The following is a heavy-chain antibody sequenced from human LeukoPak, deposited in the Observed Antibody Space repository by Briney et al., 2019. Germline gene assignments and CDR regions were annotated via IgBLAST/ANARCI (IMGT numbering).Heavy chain of an antibody. CDR1: GFTFSRYG. J-gene: IGHJ6*02. CDR2: IRYDGSNK. D-gene: IGHD4-17*01. CDR3: AKVPTTVTFYYYYYGMDV. Sequence: PGGSLRLSCAASGFTFSRYGMQWVRPAPGKGLEGVAFIRYDGSNKYYADSVKGRFTISRDNSKNTLYLQMHSLRAEDTAVYYCAKVPTTVTFYYYYYGMDVWGQGTTVTVSS. V-gene: IGHV3-30*02.